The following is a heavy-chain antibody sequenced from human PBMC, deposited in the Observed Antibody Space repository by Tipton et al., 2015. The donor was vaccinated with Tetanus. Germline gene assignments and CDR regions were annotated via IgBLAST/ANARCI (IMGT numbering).Heavy chain of an antibody. CDR2: IYYTGST. CDR3: ARLTGHSMDVVDYYYSGMDV. V-gene: IGHV4-59*01. Sequence: TLSLTCTVSGGSMNSYYWSWIRQPPGKGLEWIGYIYYTGSTNYNPSLKSGVTISLDTSKNQFSLKLTSVSAADTAVYYCARLTGHSMDVVDYYYSGMDVWGQGTKVTVSS. J-gene: IGHJ6*02. D-gene: IGHD2-21*01. CDR1: GGSMNSYY.